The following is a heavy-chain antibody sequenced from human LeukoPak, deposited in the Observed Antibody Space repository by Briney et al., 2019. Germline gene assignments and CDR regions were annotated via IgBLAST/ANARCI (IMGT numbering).Heavy chain of an antibody. V-gene: IGHV3-30*18. J-gene: IGHJ4*02. CDR2: ISYDGSNK. D-gene: IGHD3-10*01. CDR1: GFTFSGFW. Sequence: GGSLRLSCAASGFTFSGFWMSWVRQAPGKGLEWVAVISYDGSNKYYADSVKGRFTISRDNSKNTLYLQMNSLRAEDTAVYYCAKVVYYGSGSLGGFDYWGQGTLVTVSS. CDR3: AKVVYYGSGSLGGFDY.